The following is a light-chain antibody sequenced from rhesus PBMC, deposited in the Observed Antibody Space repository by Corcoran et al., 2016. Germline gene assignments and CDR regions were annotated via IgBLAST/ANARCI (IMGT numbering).Light chain of an antibody. V-gene: IGKV1-69*01. CDR3: QQNDSSPWT. CDR1: QGISNW. J-gene: IGKJ1*01. CDR2: RTS. Sequence: DIQMTQSPSSLSASGGDRVTITCRASQGISNWVAWYQQKPGKAPKLLIYRTSNVETGVPSRFSGSGFVTDFTLTFSSLQPEDIATYYCQQNDSSPWTFGQGTKVEIK.